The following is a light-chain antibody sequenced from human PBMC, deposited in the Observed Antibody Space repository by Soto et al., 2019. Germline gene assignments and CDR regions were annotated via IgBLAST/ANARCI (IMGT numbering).Light chain of an antibody. CDR2: DAS. J-gene: IGKJ5*01. V-gene: IGKV3-11*01. CDR3: HRRRKWAIT. CDR1: ESVSSC. Sequence: EIVLTQSPGTLSLSPGERATLSCRASESVSSCLALYQQKPSQAPRLLIYDASNRATGIPARFSGSGSGTEFTLTISSLEHGDFAVYYCHRRRKWAITLGQGTRLEI.